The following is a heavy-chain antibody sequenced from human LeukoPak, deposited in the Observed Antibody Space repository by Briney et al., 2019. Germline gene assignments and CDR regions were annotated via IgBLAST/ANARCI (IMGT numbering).Heavy chain of an antibody. V-gene: IGHV3-9*01. CDR3: AKLTYSSIVVRRDAFDI. J-gene: IGHJ3*02. Sequence: GRSLRLSCAASGFTFDDYAMHWVRQAPGKGLEWVSGISWNSGSIGYADSVKGRFTISRDNAKNSLYLQMNSPRAEDTALYYCAKLTYSSIVVRRDAFDIWGQGTMVTVSS. CDR1: GFTFDDYA. CDR2: ISWNSGSI. D-gene: IGHD6-13*01.